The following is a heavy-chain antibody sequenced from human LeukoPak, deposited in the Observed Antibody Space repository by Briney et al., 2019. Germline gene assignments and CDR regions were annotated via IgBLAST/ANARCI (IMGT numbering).Heavy chain of an antibody. CDR1: GFTFSTYV. J-gene: IGHJ4*02. CDR2: INSDDDST. V-gene: IGHV3-64D*06. Sequence: GGSLRLSCVASGFTFSTYVMSWVRQAPGKGLEYVSGINSDDDSTSYADSLKDRFTIFRDNSKNTLYLQMSSLKTEDTAVYYCVKDRGGITRDFDYWGQGTLVTVSS. CDR3: VKDRGGITRDFDY. D-gene: IGHD1/OR15-1a*01.